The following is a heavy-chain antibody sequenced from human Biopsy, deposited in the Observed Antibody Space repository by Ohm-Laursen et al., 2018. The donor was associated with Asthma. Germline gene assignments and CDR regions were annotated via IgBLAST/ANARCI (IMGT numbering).Heavy chain of an antibody. Sequence: SSVKVSCKSLGGTFNTYVIGWVRQAPGQRLEWMGWINSVFGTTTYPQKFQDRVTITADDSTSTVYMELSSLRSEDTAVYYCARKAGSCISRTCYSLDFWGQGTLVTVSS. J-gene: IGHJ4*02. CDR1: GGTFNTYV. D-gene: IGHD2-2*01. CDR3: ARKAGSCISRTCYSLDF. CDR2: INSVFGTT. V-gene: IGHV1-69*01.